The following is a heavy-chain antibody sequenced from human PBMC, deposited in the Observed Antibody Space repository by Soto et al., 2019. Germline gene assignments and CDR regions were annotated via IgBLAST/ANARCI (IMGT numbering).Heavy chain of an antibody. J-gene: IGHJ4*02. V-gene: IGHV1-8*01. CDR1: GYTFGSYD. CDR3: ARDPGYSYGYN. D-gene: IGHD5-18*01. Sequence: ASVKVSCKASGYTFGSYDINWVRQATGQGLEWMGWMNPKTGNADFARRFQGRVSMTWSTSTTTAYMELSSLTSEDTAVYYCARDPGYSYGYNWGQGTLVTVSS. CDR2: MNPKTGNA.